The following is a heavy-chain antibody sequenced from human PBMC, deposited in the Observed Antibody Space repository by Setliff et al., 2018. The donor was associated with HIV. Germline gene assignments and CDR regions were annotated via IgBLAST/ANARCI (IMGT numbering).Heavy chain of an antibody. D-gene: IGHD3-3*01. CDR1: GYTLTELS. V-gene: IGHV1-24*01. CDR3: AVTIFGVVTHGYFQH. CDR2: LDPKDGKT. J-gene: IGHJ1*01. Sequence: ASVKVSCKVSGYTLTELSRHWVRQAPGKGLEWMGGLDPKDGKTMYAQKFQGRVTMTRNTSISTAYMELSSLRSEDTAVYYCAVTIFGVVTHGYFQHWGQGTLVTVSS.